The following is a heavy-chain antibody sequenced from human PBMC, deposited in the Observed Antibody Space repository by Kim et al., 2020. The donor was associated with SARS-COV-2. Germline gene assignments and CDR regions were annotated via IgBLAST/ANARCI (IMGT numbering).Heavy chain of an antibody. CDR2: T. CDR3: ARAYADNWFDP. Sequence: THPRPTHTSRDTISVNTAKNQFSLKLSAVTAADTAVYYCARAYADNWFDPWGQGTLVTVSS. V-gene: IGHV4-59*01. D-gene: IGHD2-2*01. J-gene: IGHJ5*02.